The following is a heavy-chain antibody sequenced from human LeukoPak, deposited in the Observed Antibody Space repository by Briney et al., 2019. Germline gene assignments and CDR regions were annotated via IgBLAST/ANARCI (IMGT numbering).Heavy chain of an antibody. D-gene: IGHD2-2*01. CDR3: AREVVVPAGYYYYYYCMDV. CDR2: INPNSGGT. CDR1: GYTFTGYY. V-gene: IGHV1-2*02. J-gene: IGHJ6*03. Sequence: ASVKVSCKASGYTFTGYYMHWVRQAPGQGLEWMGWINPNSGGTIYAQKFQGRVTMTRDTSISTAYMELSRLRSDDTAVYYCAREVVVPAGYYYYYYCMDVWGKGTTVTVSS.